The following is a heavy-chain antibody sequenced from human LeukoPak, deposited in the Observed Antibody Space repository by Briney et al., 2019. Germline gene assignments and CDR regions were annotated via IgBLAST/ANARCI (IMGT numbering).Heavy chain of an antibody. CDR3: ARPSQSSSWYYFDY. Sequence: SETLSLTCTVSGGSISSYYWSWIRQPPGKGLEWIGFIYYSGSTNYNPSLKSRVTISVDTSENQFSLKLSSVTAADTAVYYCARPSQSSSWYYFDYWGQGTLVTVSS. V-gene: IGHV4-59*01. CDR1: GGSISSYY. J-gene: IGHJ4*02. CDR2: IYYSGST. D-gene: IGHD6-13*01.